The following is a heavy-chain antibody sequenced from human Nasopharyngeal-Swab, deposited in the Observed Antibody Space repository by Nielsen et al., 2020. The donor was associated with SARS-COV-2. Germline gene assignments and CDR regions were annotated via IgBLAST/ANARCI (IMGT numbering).Heavy chain of an antibody. CDR1: GFTFSSYW. CDR2: INSDGSST. J-gene: IGHJ6*02. V-gene: IGHV3-74*01. D-gene: IGHD3-3*01. Sequence: GESLKISCAASGFTFSSYWMHRVRQAPGKGLVWVSRINSDGSSTSYADSVKGRFTISRDNAKNTLYLQMNSLRAEDTAVYYCARDLQFFTPSNYYYYGMDVWGQGTTVTVSS. CDR3: ARDLQFFTPSNYYYYGMDV.